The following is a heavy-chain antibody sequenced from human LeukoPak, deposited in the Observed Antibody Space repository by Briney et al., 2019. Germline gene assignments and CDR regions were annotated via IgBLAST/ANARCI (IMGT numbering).Heavy chain of an antibody. CDR1: GFTFSVTW. CDR3: TRGAPQADVFDI. Sequence: GGSLRLSCAASGFTFSVTWMSWVRQAPGRGLEWVGRFKSKVAGGTTDYAAPVAGRFTISRDDSKNMLSLQMNSLKTEDTGVYYCTRGAPQADVFDIWGQGTMVTVSS. J-gene: IGHJ3*02. CDR2: FKSKVAGGTT. D-gene: IGHD1-26*01. V-gene: IGHV3-15*01.